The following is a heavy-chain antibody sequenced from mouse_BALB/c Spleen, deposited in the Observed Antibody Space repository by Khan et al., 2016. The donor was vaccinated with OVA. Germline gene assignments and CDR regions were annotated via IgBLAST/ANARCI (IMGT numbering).Heavy chain of an antibody. J-gene: IGHJ4*01. V-gene: IGHV2-9*02. CDR1: GFSLTSYG. CDR3: ARFSDVSYYTVDY. Sequence: QVQLKESGPGLVAPSQSLSITCTVSGFSLTSYGVHWVRQPPGKGLEWLGVIWAGGSTNYNSDLMSRLSISTDNSQSQVFLKMNSLQTDDTAMYYCARFSDVSYYTVDYWGQGTSVTVAS. D-gene: IGHD2-3*01. CDR2: IWAGGST.